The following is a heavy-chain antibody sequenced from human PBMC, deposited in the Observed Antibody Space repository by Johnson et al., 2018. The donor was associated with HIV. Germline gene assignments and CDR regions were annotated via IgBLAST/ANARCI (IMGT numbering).Heavy chain of an antibody. J-gene: IGHJ3*02. D-gene: IGHD6-13*01. Sequence: QVQLVESGGGLVKPGGSLRLSCAASRFTFSDYYMSWIRQTPGKGLEWVAYISSSGGTIYYADSVKGRFSISRDNSKNSLYLRMNSLRAEDTALYYCAKDKDSSSWSGEDAFDIWGQGTMVTVSS. CDR1: RFTFSDYY. V-gene: IGHV3-11*01. CDR3: AKDKDSSSWSGEDAFDI. CDR2: ISSSGGTI.